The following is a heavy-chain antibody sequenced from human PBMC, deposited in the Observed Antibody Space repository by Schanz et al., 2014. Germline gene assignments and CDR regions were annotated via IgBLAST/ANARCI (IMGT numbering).Heavy chain of an antibody. CDR1: GFTFSSYG. J-gene: IGHJ4*02. CDR3: AKYRGYYRVSGSYRELEY. D-gene: IGHD3-10*01. Sequence: VQLVESGGGLVQPGGSLRLSCAASGFTFSSYGMYWVRQAPGKGLEWVSVIGVDGTTTYYADSVKGRFTISRDNSKNTLYLQMNSLRHEDTAVYYCAKYRGYYRVSGSYRELEYWGQGTLVTVSS. V-gene: IGHV3-NL1*01. CDR2: IGVDGTTT.